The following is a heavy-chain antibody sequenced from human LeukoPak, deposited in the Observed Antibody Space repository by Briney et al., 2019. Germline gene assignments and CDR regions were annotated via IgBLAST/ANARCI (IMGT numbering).Heavy chain of an antibody. V-gene: IGHV3-21*01. CDR1: GFTFSSYS. D-gene: IGHD3-22*01. J-gene: IGHJ4*02. CDR2: ISSSSSYI. Sequence: GGSLRLSCAASGFTFSSYSMNWVRQAPGKGLEWVSSISSSSSYIYCADSVKGRFTISRDNAKNSLYLQMNSLRAEDTAVYYCARVVSSGRGYYFDYWGQGTLVTVSS. CDR3: ARVVSSGRGYYFDY.